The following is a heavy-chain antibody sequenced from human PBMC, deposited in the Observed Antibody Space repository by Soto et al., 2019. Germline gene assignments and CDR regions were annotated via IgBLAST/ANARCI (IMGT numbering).Heavy chain of an antibody. CDR3: ARIAASGRGWDV. D-gene: IGHD6-13*01. V-gene: IGHV3-7*01. J-gene: IGHJ6*02. CDR1: GFTFSSYR. CDR2: IKQDGSEE. Sequence: EVQLVESGGGLVQPGGSLRLSCVDSGFTFSSYRMSWVRQAPVKGLEWVGNIKQDGSEENYMDSVKGRFTISRDNAKNSMYLQMNSLRVEDTAVYYCARIAASGRGWDVWGQGTTVVVSS.